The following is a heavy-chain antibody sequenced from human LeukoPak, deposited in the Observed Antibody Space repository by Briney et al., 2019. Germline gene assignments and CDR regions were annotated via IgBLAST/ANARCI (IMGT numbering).Heavy chain of an antibody. CDR1: GYTFTSHY. CDR2: ISAYNGNT. J-gene: IGHJ5*02. V-gene: IGHV1-18*04. D-gene: IGHD1-7*01. CDR3: ARVLFITGTTREPWFDP. Sequence: GASVTVSCKASGYTFTSHYMHWVRQAPGQGLEWMGWISAYNGNTNYAQKLQGRVTMTTDTSTSTAYMELRSLRSDDTAVYYCARVLFITGTTREPWFDPWGQGTLVTVSS.